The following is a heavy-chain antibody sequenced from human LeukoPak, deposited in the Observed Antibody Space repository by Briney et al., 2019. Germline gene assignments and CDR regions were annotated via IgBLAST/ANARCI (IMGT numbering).Heavy chain of an antibody. CDR2: ISYDGSNK. D-gene: IGHD3-3*01. V-gene: IGHV3-30-3*01. Sequence: GGSLRLSCAASGFMFRSYAMHWVRQAPGKGLEWVALISYDGSNKYYADSVNGRFTISRDNSKNTLYLQMNSLRAEDTAVYYCARSIMIFGVARGLGDWFDPWGQGTLVTVSS. CDR1: GFMFRSYA. CDR3: ARSIMIFGVARGLGDWFDP. J-gene: IGHJ5*02.